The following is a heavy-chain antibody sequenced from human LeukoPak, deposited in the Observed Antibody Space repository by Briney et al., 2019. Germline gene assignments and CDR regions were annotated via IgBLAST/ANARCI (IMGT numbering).Heavy chain of an antibody. V-gene: IGHV4-39*01. CDR1: GGSVSSSTSF. Sequence: SETLSLTCTVSGGSVSSSTSFWGWIRQPPGKGLEWIGSISYIGTTYYNPSLKSRVTISVDMSRNQFSLELSSVTAADTALFYCARHSPPKIALAGKGQFDYWGQGTLVTVSS. J-gene: IGHJ4*02. D-gene: IGHD6-19*01. CDR3: ARHSPPKIALAGKGQFDY. CDR2: ISYIGTT.